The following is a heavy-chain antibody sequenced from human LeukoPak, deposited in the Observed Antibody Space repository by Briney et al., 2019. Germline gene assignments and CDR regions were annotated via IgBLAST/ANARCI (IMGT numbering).Heavy chain of an antibody. CDR3: ARDFRRIVVVTDEYYYYGMDV. Sequence: SVKVSCKASGGTFSSYAISWVRQAPGQGLEWMRRIIPILGIANYAQKFQGRVTITADKSTSTAYMELSSLRSEDTAVYYCARDFRRIVVVTDEYYYYGMDVWGQGTTVTVSS. V-gene: IGHV1-69*04. CDR1: GGTFSSYA. D-gene: IGHD2-21*02. J-gene: IGHJ6*02. CDR2: IIPILGIA.